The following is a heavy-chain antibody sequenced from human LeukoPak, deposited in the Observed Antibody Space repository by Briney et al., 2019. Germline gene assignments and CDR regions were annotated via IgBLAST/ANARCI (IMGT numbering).Heavy chain of an antibody. Sequence: SQTLSLTCTVSGGSISSGDYYWSWIRQPPGKGLEWIGYIYYSGSTYYNPSLKSRVTISVDTSKNQFSLKLNSVTAADTAVYYCARATATGAYYFDYWGQGTLVTVSS. CDR3: ARATATGAYYFDY. J-gene: IGHJ4*02. CDR2: IYYSGST. V-gene: IGHV4-30-4*01. CDR1: GGSISSGDYY. D-gene: IGHD7-27*01.